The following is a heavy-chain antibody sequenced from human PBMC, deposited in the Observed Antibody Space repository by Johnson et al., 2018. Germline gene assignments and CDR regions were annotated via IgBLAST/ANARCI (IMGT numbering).Heavy chain of an antibody. D-gene: IGHD3-16*01. Sequence: EVQLVESGGGLVQPGGSLRLSCAASGFTFSSYAMSWVRQAPGKGLEWVSAISVSGGSTYYADSVKGRFTISRDNSKNTLYRQMNSLRAEDPAVYFCAKAPGWDYAQWDAFDMWGQGTMVTVSS. CDR1: GFTFSSYA. CDR2: ISVSGGST. J-gene: IGHJ3*02. V-gene: IGHV3-23*04. CDR3: AKAPGWDYAQWDAFDM.